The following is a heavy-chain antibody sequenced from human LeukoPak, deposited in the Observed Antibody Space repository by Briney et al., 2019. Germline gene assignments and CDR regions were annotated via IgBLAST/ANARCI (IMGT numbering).Heavy chain of an antibody. V-gene: IGHV3-48*03. J-gene: IGHJ4*02. CDR1: GFTFSSYE. D-gene: IGHD5-18*01. Sequence: PGGSLRLSCAASGFTFSSYEMNWVRQAPGKGLEWVSYISSSGSTIYYADSVKGRFTISRDNAKNSLYLQMNSLRAEDTAVYYCARDRLWSGYSYGHPRYFDYWGQGTLVTVSS. CDR3: ARDRLWSGYSYGHPRYFDY. CDR2: ISSSGSTI.